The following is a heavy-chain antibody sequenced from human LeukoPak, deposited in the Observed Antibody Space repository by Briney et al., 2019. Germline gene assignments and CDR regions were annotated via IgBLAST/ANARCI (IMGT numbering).Heavy chain of an antibody. CDR1: GFTFGDYA. J-gene: IGHJ4*02. CDR2: IRSKAYGGTT. Sequence: PGGSLRLSCTVSGFTFGDYAMSWVRQAPGKGLEWVDFIRSKAYGGTTEYAASVKGRFTISRDDSKSIAYLQMNSLKTEDTAVYYCTGSFGELTFFDYWGQGTLVTVSS. CDR3: TGSFGELTFFDY. V-gene: IGHV3-49*04. D-gene: IGHD3-10*01.